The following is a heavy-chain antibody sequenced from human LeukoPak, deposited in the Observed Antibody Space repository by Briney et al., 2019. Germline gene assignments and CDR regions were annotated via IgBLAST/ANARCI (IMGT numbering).Heavy chain of an antibody. J-gene: IGHJ5*02. Sequence: GGSLRLSCAASGFIFSDYYMDWVRQAPGKGLEWVAVIWYDASDRYYADSVKGRFTISRDNSKNTLFLQMNSLRDDDTAVYYCVRGVGVSRFNYFDPWGQGTLVVVSS. CDR2: IWYDASDR. D-gene: IGHD5-24*01. CDR3: VRGVGVSRFNYFDP. V-gene: IGHV3-33*08. CDR1: GFIFSDYY.